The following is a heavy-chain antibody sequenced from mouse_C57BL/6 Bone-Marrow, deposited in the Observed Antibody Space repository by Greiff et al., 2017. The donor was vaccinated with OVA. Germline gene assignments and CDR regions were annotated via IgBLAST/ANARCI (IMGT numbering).Heavy chain of an antibody. V-gene: IGHV5-6*01. Sequence: EVQGVESGGDLVKPGGSLKLSCAASGFTFSSYGMSWVRQTPDKRLEWVATISSGGSYTYYPDSVKGRFTISRDNAKNTLYLQMSSLKSEDTAMYYCARHPYSNYVGYFDVWGTGTTVTVSS. D-gene: IGHD2-5*01. CDR1: GFTFSSYG. CDR2: ISSGGSYT. J-gene: IGHJ1*03. CDR3: ARHPYSNYVGYFDV.